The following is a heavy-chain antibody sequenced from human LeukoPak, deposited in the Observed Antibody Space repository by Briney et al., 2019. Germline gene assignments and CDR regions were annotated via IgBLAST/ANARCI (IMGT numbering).Heavy chain of an antibody. CDR1: GFTFSSYV. Sequence: GGSLRLSCAASGFTFSSYVMNWVRRAPGKGLEWVSSITTRSYTYSTDPVRGRFTISRDNARNSLFLEMDSLRVEDTALYYCARGGADIPFDCWGQGTLVTVSS. CDR3: ARGGADIPFDC. V-gene: IGHV3-21*01. CDR2: ITTRSYT. D-gene: IGHD4/OR15-4a*01. J-gene: IGHJ4*02.